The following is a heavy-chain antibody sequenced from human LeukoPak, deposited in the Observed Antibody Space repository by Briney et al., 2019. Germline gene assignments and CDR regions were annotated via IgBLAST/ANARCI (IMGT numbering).Heavy chain of an antibody. CDR1: GFTFGDYA. Sequence: PGGSLRLSCTASGFTFGDYAMSWVRQAPGKGLEWVGFIRSKAYGGTTEYAASVKGRFTISRDDSKSIAYLQMDSLKTEDTAVYYCTRTTWIQLWLDAFDIWGQGTMVTVSS. J-gene: IGHJ3*02. CDR3: TRTTWIQLWLDAFDI. CDR2: IRSKAYGGTT. D-gene: IGHD5-18*01. V-gene: IGHV3-49*04.